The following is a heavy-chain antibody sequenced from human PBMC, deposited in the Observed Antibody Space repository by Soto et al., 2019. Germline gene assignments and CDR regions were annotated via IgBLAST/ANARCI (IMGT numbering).Heavy chain of an antibody. Sequence: EVQLLESGGGFIHPGGSLRLSCAASGFSFSSFAMNWVRQAPGKGLEWVSIISGSADSTFYADSVKGRFTISRDNSKSTLYLQINSLRAEDTDVYYCAKTRGAMIYAISVYGMDVWGQGTTVTVS. CDR2: ISGSADST. CDR1: GFSFSSFA. J-gene: IGHJ6*02. D-gene: IGHD2-8*01. V-gene: IGHV3-23*01. CDR3: AKTRGAMIYAISVYGMDV.